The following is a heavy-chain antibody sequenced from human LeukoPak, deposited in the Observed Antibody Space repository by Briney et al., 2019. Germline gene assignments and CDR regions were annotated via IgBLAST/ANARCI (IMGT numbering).Heavy chain of an antibody. CDR3: ANETGKADTIFGVASNYYYYGMDV. Sequence: GGSLRLSCAASGFTFSSYAMSWVRQAPGKGLEWVSAISGSGGSTYYADSVKGRFTISRDNSKNTLYMQMNSLRAEDTAVYYCANETGKADTIFGVASNYYYYGMDVWGQGTTVTVSS. V-gene: IGHV3-23*01. J-gene: IGHJ6*02. CDR1: GFTFSSYA. D-gene: IGHD3-3*01. CDR2: ISGSGGST.